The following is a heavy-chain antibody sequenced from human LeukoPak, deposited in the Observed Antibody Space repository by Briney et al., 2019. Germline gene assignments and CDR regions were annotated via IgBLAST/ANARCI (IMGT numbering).Heavy chain of an antibody. CDR3: TRAARGGPKAYYFDY. D-gene: IGHD3-10*01. CDR1: GFTFGDYA. J-gene: IGHJ4*02. CDR2: IRSKAYGGTT. Sequence: PGGSLRLSCTASGFTFGDYAMSWVRQAPGKGLEWVGFIRSKAYGGTTEYAASVKGRFTISRDDSKGIAYLQVNSLKTEDTAVYYCTRAARGGPKAYYFDYWGQGTLVTVSS. V-gene: IGHV3-49*04.